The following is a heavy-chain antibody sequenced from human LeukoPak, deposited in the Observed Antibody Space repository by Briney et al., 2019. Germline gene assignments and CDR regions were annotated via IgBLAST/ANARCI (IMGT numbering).Heavy chain of an antibody. V-gene: IGHV3-23*01. CDR3: AKDLHRSSSSTFDY. J-gene: IGHJ4*02. Sequence: GGSLRLSCAASGFTFSSYAMSWVRQAPGKGLEWVSAISGSGGSTYYADSVKGRFTISRDNSKNTLHLQMNSLRAEDTAVYYCAKDLHRSSSSTFDYWGQGTLVTVSS. D-gene: IGHD6-6*01. CDR2: ISGSGGST. CDR1: GFTFSSYA.